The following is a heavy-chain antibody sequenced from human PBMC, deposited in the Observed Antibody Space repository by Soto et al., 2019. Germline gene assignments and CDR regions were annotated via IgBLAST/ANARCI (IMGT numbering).Heavy chain of an antibody. V-gene: IGHV3-33*01. CDR1: GFMFRSYA. CDR3: ARVASSSSWHLPHFDQ. J-gene: IGHJ4*02. D-gene: IGHD6-13*01. Sequence: GGSLRLSCAASGFMFRSYAMHWVRQAPGKGLEWVSGIWYDGSTKYYGDSVKGRYSISRDNSKNMLDLQMNSLRAEDTAVYYCARVASSSSWHLPHFDQWGQGTLVTVSS. CDR2: IWYDGSTK.